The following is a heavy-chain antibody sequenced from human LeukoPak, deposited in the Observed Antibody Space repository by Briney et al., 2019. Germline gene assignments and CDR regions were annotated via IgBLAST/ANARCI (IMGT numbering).Heavy chain of an antibody. Sequence: GASVKVSCKASGYTFTSYGISWVRQAPGQGLEWMGWIRVYNGDTNYAQKLQGRVTMTTDTSTSTAYMELRSLRSEDTAVYYCATGGRGWFGELIESWFDPWGQGTLVTVSS. J-gene: IGHJ5*02. CDR2: IRVYNGDT. V-gene: IGHV1-18*01. D-gene: IGHD3-10*01. CDR1: GYTFTSYG. CDR3: ATGGRGWFGELIESWFDP.